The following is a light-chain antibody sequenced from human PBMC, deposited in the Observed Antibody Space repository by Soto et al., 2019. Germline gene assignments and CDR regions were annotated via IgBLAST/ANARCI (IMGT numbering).Light chain of an antibody. CDR2: VAS. V-gene: IGKV1-9*01. CDR1: QGISSY. CDR3: QQLHRYPLT. J-gene: IGKJ4*01. Sequence: IQLTQSPSSLSASVGDRVTITCRASQGISSYLAWYQQIPGKAPKLLIYVASTLQSGVPSRFSGSGSGTDFTLTISSLQPEDFATYYCQQLHRYPLTFGGGTKVEIK.